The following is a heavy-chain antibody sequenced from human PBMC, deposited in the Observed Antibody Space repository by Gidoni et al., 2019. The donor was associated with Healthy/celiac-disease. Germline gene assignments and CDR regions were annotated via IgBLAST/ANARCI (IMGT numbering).Heavy chain of an antibody. D-gene: IGHD2-2*01. CDR3: ARGPEVVVVPAAQGDAFDI. CDR2: ISSSSSYI. Sequence: EVQLVESGGGLVKPGGSLRLSCAASGFTFSSSRMNWVRQPPGKGLEWVSSISSSSSYIYYADSVKGRFTISRDNAKNSLYLQMNSLRAEDTAVYYCARGPEVVVVPAAQGDAFDIWGQGTMVTVSS. CDR1: GFTFSSSR. J-gene: IGHJ3*02. V-gene: IGHV3-21*01.